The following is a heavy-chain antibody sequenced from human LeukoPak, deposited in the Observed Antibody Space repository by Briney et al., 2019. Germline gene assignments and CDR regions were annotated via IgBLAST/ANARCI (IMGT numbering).Heavy chain of an antibody. CDR3: AKSGYYSGYYFDY. J-gene: IGHJ4*02. V-gene: IGHV3-23*01. Sequence: GGSLRLSCAASGFTFSSYAMNWVRQAPGKGLEWVSAISGSGSTTYYADSVKGRFTISRDNSKNTLYPQMNSLRAEDTAVYYCAKSGYYSGYYFDYWGQGALVTVSS. CDR2: ISGSGSTT. CDR1: GFTFSSYA. D-gene: IGHD3-3*01.